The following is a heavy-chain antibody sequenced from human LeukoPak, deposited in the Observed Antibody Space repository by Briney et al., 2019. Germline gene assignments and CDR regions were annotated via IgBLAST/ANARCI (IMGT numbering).Heavy chain of an antibody. J-gene: IGHJ4*02. D-gene: IGHD6-19*01. CDR3: ARTHTRWRWLGHFDY. CDR1: GGSFSGYY. CDR2: INHSGST. V-gene: IGHV4-34*01. Sequence: SETLSLTCAVYGGSFSGYYWSWIRQPPGKGLEWIGEINHSGSTNYNPSLKSRVTISVDTSKNQFSLKLSSVTAADTAVYYCARTHTRWRWLGHFDYWGQGTLVTVSS.